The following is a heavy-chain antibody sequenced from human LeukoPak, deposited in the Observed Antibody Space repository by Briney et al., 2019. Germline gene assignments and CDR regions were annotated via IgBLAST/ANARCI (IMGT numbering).Heavy chain of an antibody. CDR2: ISGSGGST. Sequence: GGSLRLSCAASGFTFSSYAMSWVRQAPGKGLEWVSAISGSGGSTYYADSVKGRFTISRDNSKNTLYLQMNSLRAEDTAVYYCAKDYSYGYGDYVTWFDPWGQGTMVTVSS. J-gene: IGHJ5*02. D-gene: IGHD4-17*01. CDR1: GFTFSSYA. CDR3: AKDYSYGYGDYVTWFDP. V-gene: IGHV3-23*01.